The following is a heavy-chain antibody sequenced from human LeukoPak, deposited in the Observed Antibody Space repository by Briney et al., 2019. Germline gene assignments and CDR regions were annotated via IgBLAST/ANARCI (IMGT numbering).Heavy chain of an antibody. Sequence: GGSLRRSCAPSGFTFSSYWMHWVRQAPGKGLKWVAFIRYDGNNKYYADSVKGRFTISRDNSKNTLYLQMNSLRAEDTAVYYCAKDRSYDLDYWGQGTLVTVSS. V-gene: IGHV3-30*02. CDR2: IRYDGNNK. J-gene: IGHJ4*02. CDR1: GFTFSSYW. CDR3: AKDRSYDLDY. D-gene: IGHD5-12*01.